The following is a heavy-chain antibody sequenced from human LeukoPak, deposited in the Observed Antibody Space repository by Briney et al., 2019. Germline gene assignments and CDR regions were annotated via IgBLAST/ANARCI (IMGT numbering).Heavy chain of an antibody. CDR3: AASLWFGVNPEY. V-gene: IGHV4-34*01. J-gene: IGHJ4*02. Sequence: PSETLSLTCAVYGGSFSGYYWSWSRQPAGKGLKWIGEINHSGSTNYHPSLRSRVTISVDTSKNHVYLTLNSVAAADTAIYYCAASLWFGVNPEYWGQGTLVTVSS. CDR1: GGSFSGYY. D-gene: IGHD3-10*01. CDR2: INHSGST.